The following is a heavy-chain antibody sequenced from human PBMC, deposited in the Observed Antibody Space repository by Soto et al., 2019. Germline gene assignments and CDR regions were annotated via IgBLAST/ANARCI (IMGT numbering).Heavy chain of an antibody. V-gene: IGHV1-69*12. CDR1: GGTFSSYA. D-gene: IGHD2-2*01. CDR3: ARHVPAAGCYYGMDV. CDR2: IILIFGTA. J-gene: IGHJ6*02. Sequence: QVQLVQSGAEVKKPGSSVKVSCKASGGTFSSYAISWVRQAPGQGLEWMGGIILIFGTANYAQKFQGRVTITANESTSTAYMGLSSLRSEDTAVYYCARHVPAAGCYYGMDVWGQGTTVTVSS.